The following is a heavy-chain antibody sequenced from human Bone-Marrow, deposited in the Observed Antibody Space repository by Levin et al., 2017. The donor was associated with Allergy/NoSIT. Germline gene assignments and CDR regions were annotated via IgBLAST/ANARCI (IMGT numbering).Heavy chain of an antibody. Sequence: GESLKISCVASGFSLTNAWMNWVRQPPGKGLEWVGRIRNKCDGGNTQFGASGKGRFSISRDDSQNTLYLQMNSLITEDTAVYYGSRGSNQYDSRDFDCWGQGPLVTVSS. CDR2: IRNKCDGGNT. J-gene: IGHJ4*02. V-gene: IGHV3-15*01. CDR1: GFSLTNAW. D-gene: IGHD3-9*01. CDR3: SRGSNQYDSRDFDC.